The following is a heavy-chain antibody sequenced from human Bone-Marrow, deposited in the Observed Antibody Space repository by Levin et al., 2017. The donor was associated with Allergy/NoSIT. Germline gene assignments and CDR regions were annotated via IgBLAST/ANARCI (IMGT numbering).Heavy chain of an antibody. J-gene: IGHJ6*04. V-gene: IGHV3-53*01. Sequence: GGSLRLSCAASGFTVSSTYMTWVRQAPGKGLEWVSVIYSGGTIYYADSVKGRFTISRDNSKNTVFLQMNSLRAEDTAIYYCVRASPRGQWLTYGTYDDYMDVWGKGTTVTVSS. D-gene: IGHD6-19*01. CDR1: GFTVSSTY. CDR3: VRASPRGQWLTYGTYDDYMDV. CDR2: IYSGGTI.